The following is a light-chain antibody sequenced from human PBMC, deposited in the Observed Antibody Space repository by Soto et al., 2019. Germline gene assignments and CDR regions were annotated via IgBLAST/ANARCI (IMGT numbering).Light chain of an antibody. CDR2: DAS. CDR1: QGNSSA. Sequence: AILLTQSPPSLSASVGDRVTITCRASQGNSSALAWYQQKPGKAPKLLIYDASSLESGVPSRFSGSGSGTAFHLTISSLQPDYFATYYCQQFYSYLFTFGHGTQLEI. V-gene: IGKV1-13*02. J-gene: IGKJ2*01. CDR3: QQFYSYLFT.